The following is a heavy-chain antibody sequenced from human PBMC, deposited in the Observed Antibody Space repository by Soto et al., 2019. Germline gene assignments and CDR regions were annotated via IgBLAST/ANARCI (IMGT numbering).Heavy chain of an antibody. CDR3: AKARTSDTGYDVCCG. Sequence: GSLRLSYAASGFTFSSYDMSWVRQAPGEVLECVSAISAGAVATNYADSVKGRFTISRDNAKNTLCLQMNSLRADDTAVYYCAKARTSDTGYDVCCGWGQGT. CDR2: ISAGAVAT. D-gene: IGHD5-12*01. J-gene: IGHJ6*01. CDR1: GFTFSSYD. V-gene: IGHV3-23*01.